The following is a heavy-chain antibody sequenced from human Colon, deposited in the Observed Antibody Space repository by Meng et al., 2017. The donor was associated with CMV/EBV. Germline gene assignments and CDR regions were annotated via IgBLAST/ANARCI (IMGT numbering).Heavy chain of an antibody. V-gene: IGHV3-21*01. CDR2: ISSSSSYI. J-gene: IGHJ6*02. CDR1: GFTFSSYS. D-gene: IGHD3-3*01. Sequence: GGSLRPPCAASGFTFSSYSMNWVRQAPGKGLEWVSSISSSSSYIYYADSVKGRFTISRDNAKNSLYLQMNSLRAEDTAVYYCARDTWYYDFWGGHIGGYGMDVWGQGTTVTVSS. CDR3: ARDTWYYDFWGGHIGGYGMDV.